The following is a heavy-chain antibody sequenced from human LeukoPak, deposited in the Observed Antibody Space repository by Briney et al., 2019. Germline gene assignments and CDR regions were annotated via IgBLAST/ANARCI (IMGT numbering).Heavy chain of an antibody. CDR1: GFTFSNYV. CDR2: INGSGSFT. CDR3: AKDNRRHYTSGPNPDSLH. Sequence: GGSLRLSCAASGFTFSNYVMGWVRQDPGKGLQWVSIINGSGSFTSYADSVKGRFTISRDNAKNSLYLQMNSLRVEDTAFYYCAKDNRRHYTSGPNPDSLHWGQGALVTVSS. D-gene: IGHD6-19*01. J-gene: IGHJ4*02. V-gene: IGHV3-20*04.